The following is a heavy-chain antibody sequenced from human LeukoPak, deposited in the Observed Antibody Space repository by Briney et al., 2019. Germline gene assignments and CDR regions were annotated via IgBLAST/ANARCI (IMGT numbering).Heavy chain of an antibody. CDR2: IWYDGSNK. V-gene: IGHV3-33*01. J-gene: IGHJ5*02. Sequence: PGRSLRLSCAASGFTFSSYGMRWVRQAPGKGLKWVAVIWYDGSNKYYADSVKGRFTISRDNSKNTLYLQMNSLRAEDTAVYYCARDLKDRAFDPWGQGTLVTVSS. CDR3: ARDLKDRAFDP. CDR1: GFTFSSYG.